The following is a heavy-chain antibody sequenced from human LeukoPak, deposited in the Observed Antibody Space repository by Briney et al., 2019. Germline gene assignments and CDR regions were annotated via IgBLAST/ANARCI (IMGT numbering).Heavy chain of an antibody. CDR2: ISAYNGIT. V-gene: IGHV1-18*04. J-gene: IGHJ3*02. CDR1: GYTFNSYG. Sequence: ASVKVSRKASGYTFNSYGIGWVRQAPGQGLEWMGWISAYNGITNYAQKLQGRVTMTTDTSTSTAYMELRSLRSDDTAVYYCARDRTMIEKGAFDIWGQGTMVTVSS. D-gene: IGHD3-22*01. CDR3: ARDRTMIEKGAFDI.